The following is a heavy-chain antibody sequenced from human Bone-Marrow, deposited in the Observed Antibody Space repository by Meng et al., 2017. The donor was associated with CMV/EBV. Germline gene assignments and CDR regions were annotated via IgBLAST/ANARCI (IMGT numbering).Heavy chain of an antibody. D-gene: IGHD1-26*01. V-gene: IGHV3-30*02. J-gene: IGHJ4*02. CDR1: GFTFSSYW. CDR2: IRYDGKNT. Sequence: GGSLRLSCAASGFTFSSYWMSWVRQAPGKGLEWVAFIRYDGKNTNYADSVKGRFTISRDNSRNTLYLQMSSLRAEDTAVYYCAKRRDTWELHYWGQGTLVTVSS. CDR3: AKRRDTWELHY.